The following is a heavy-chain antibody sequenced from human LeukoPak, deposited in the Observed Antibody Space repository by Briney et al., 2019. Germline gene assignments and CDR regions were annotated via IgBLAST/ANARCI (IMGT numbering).Heavy chain of an antibody. V-gene: IGHV3-23*01. CDR3: AKDRGYSSSSASVFDY. Sequence: GGSLRLSCAASGFTFSSYAMYWVRQAPEKGLEWVSGISGSGGSTYYADAVKGRFTISRDNSKNTLYLQMNSLRAEDTAVYYCAKDRGYSSSSASVFDYWGQGTLVTVSS. D-gene: IGHD6-6*01. CDR2: ISGSGGST. J-gene: IGHJ4*02. CDR1: GFTFSSYA.